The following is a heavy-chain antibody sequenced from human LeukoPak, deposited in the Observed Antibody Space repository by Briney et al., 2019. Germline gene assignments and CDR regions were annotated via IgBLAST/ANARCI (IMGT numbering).Heavy chain of an antibody. D-gene: IGHD5-12*01. CDR3: ARTGSGRDYYGMDV. Sequence: PSETLSLTCTVSGYSISSGYYWGWIRQPPGKGLEWIGSIYHSGSTYYNPSLKSRVTISVDASKNHFSLNLTSVTAADTAVYYCARTGSGRDYYGMDVWGQGTTVTVSS. CDR1: GYSISSGYY. J-gene: IGHJ6*02. CDR2: IYHSGST. V-gene: IGHV4-38-2*02.